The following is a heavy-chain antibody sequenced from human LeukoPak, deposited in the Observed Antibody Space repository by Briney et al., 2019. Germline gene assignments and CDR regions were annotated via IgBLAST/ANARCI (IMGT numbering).Heavy chain of an antibody. CDR2: IIPILGIA. J-gene: IGHJ4*02. D-gene: IGHD6-13*01. CDR1: GGTFSSYA. Sequence: SVKVSCKASGGTFSSYAISWVRQAPGQGLEWMGRIIPILGIANYAQKFQGRVTMTRNTSISTAYMELSSLRSEDTAVYYCARGKYSSSFDYWGQGTLVTVSS. CDR3: ARGKYSSSFDY. V-gene: IGHV1-69*04.